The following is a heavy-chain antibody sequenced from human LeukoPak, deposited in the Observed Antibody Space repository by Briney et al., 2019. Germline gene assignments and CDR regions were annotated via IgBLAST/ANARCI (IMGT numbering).Heavy chain of an antibody. CDR3: ARGGEIAAAGIRHAFDI. CDR1: GGSISSSNW. CDR2: IYHSGST. J-gene: IGHJ3*02. D-gene: IGHD6-13*01. Sequence: SGTLSLTCAVSGGSISSSNWWSWVRQPPGKGLEWIGEIYHSGSTNYNPSLKSRVTISVDKSKNQFSLKLSSVTAADTAVYYCARGGEIAAAGIRHAFDIWGQGTMVTVSS. V-gene: IGHV4-4*02.